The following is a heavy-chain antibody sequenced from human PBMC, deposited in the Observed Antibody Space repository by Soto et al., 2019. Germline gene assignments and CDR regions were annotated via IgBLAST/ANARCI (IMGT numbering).Heavy chain of an antibody. CDR1: GYTFSSYG. V-gene: IGHV1-18*01. J-gene: IGHJ6*02. Sequence: QGQLVQSGPEAKKPGASVKVSCKASGYTFSSYGISWVRQAPGQGLEWMGWISGYNVDTKYAQKVHGRVTMTLDTSTYTAYMELRSLTSDDTAIYYCAKNGQPPYYYYGMDVWGQGTTVTVSS. D-gene: IGHD2-8*01. CDR3: AKNGQPPYYYYGMDV. CDR2: ISGYNVDT.